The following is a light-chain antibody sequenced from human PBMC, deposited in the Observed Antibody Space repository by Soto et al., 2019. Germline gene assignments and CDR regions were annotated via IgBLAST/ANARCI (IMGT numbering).Light chain of an antibody. V-gene: IGKV3-20*01. CDR3: QRDGTSAV. J-gene: IGKJ3*01. CDR2: GAS. CDR1: ESVSTSY. Sequence: EIVLTQSPGTLSLSPGERATLSCRASESVSTSYLAWYQQKPGQAPRLLIYGASGRATGIPDRFSVSASGTDFTRSISVLEPEDVAVYYCQRDGTSAVFGPGTKVDIK.